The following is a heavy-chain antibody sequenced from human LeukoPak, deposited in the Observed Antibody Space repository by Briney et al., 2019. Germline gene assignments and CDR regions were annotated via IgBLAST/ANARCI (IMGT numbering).Heavy chain of an antibody. Sequence: PSETLSLTCTVSGGSISSSSYYWGWIRQPPGKGLEWIGSIYYSGSTYYNPSLKSRVTISVDTSKNQFSLKLSSVTAADTAVYYCARHSRRNGYKEVFDYWGQGTLVTVSS. CDR1: GGSISSSSYY. V-gene: IGHV4-39*01. D-gene: IGHD5-24*01. J-gene: IGHJ4*02. CDR3: ARHSRRNGYKEVFDY. CDR2: IYYSGST.